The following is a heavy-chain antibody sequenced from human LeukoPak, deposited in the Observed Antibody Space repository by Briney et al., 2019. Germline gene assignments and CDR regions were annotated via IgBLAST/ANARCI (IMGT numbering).Heavy chain of an antibody. J-gene: IGHJ4*02. Sequence: SETLSLTCTVSGGSISSYYWSWIRQPPGKGLEWNGYIYYSGSTNYNPSLKSRVTISVDTSKNQFSLKLSSVTAADTAVYYCAREDDYGESFDYWGQGTLVTVSS. V-gene: IGHV4-59*01. CDR1: GGSISSYY. D-gene: IGHD4-17*01. CDR3: AREDDYGESFDY. CDR2: IYYSGST.